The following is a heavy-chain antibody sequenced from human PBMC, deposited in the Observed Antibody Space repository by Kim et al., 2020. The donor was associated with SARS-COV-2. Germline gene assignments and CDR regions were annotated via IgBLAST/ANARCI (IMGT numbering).Heavy chain of an antibody. CDR3: ARGGYYYDF. D-gene: IGHD6-13*01. V-gene: IGHV3-74*03. Sequence: YAESVKGRFTISRDNAQNTLDLQMNSLRAEDTAVYYCARGGYYYDFWGQGTLVTVSS. J-gene: IGHJ4*02.